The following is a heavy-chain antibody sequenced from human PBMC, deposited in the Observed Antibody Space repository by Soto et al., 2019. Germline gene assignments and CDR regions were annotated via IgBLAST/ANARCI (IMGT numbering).Heavy chain of an antibody. J-gene: IGHJ3*02. CDR2: ISGSGGST. V-gene: IGHV3-23*01. D-gene: IGHD5-18*01. CDR1: GFTFSSYA. Sequence: GGSLRLSCAASGFTFSSYAMSWVRQAPGKGLEWVSAISGSGGSTYYADSVKGRFTISRDNSKNTLYLQMNSLRAEDTAVYYCAKFESDTAMAPHPGAFDIWGQGTMVTVSS. CDR3: AKFESDTAMAPHPGAFDI.